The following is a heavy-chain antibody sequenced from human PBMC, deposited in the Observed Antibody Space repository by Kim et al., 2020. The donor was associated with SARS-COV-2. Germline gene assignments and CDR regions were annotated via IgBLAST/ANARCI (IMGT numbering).Heavy chain of an antibody. CDR3: ARGYYYDSHRTCYFDY. J-gene: IGHJ4*02. D-gene: IGHD3-22*01. CDR1: GGSFSGYY. V-gene: IGHV4-34*01. Sequence: SETLSLTCAVYGGSFSGYYWSWIRQPPGKGLEWIGEINHSGSTNYNPSLKSRVTISVDTSKNQFSLKLSSVTAADTAVYYCARGYYYDSHRTCYFDYWGQGTLVTVSS. CDR2: INHSGST.